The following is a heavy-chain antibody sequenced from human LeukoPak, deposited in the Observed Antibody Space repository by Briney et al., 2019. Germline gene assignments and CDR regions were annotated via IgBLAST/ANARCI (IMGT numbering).Heavy chain of an antibody. Sequence: PGGSLRLSCAASGFTFRNAWMSWVRQAPGKGLEWVGRIKKKTEGGTTDYAAPVKGRFTISRDDSKNTLYLQMNSLKTEDTAVYYRTTAVGGTEDFDYWGQGTLVTVSS. CDR1: GFTFRNAW. D-gene: IGHD1-26*01. CDR2: IKKKTEGGTT. J-gene: IGHJ4*02. V-gene: IGHV3-15*01. CDR3: TTAVGGTEDFDY.